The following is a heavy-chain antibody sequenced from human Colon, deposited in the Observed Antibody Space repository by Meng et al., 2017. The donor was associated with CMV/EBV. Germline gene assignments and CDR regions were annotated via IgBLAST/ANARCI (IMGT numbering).Heavy chain of an antibody. CDR3: ARDRVYCSSTSCHDINWFDP. V-gene: IGHV3-66*02. D-gene: IGHD2-2*01. CDR1: GFTVSSNY. Sequence: GGSLRLSCAASGFTVSSNYMNWVRQAPGKGLEWVSLIYSDGSTYYADSVKGRFTISRDNSKNTLYLQMNTLRPEDTAVYYCARDRVYCSSTSCHDINWFDPWGQGTLVTASS. CDR2: IYSDGST. J-gene: IGHJ5*02.